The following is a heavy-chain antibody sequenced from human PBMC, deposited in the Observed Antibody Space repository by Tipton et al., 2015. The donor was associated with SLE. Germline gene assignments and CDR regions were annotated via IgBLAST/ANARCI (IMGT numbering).Heavy chain of an antibody. CDR3: AGYYESGAP. CDR2: ISLGEGT. CDR1: GESFSGSY. D-gene: IGHD3-22*01. Sequence: TLSLTCAVYGESFSGSYWSWIRQPPGKGLEWIGEISLGEGTNYNPSLKSRVIISVDASKNQFSLKLSSVTAADTAVYYCAGYYESGAPWGQGTLVTVSS. V-gene: IGHV4-34*01. J-gene: IGHJ5*02.